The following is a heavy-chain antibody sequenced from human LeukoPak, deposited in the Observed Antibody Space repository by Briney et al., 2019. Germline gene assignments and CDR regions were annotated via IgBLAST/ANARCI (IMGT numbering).Heavy chain of an antibody. Sequence: GESLKISCKGSGYSFTCYWIGWVRQMPGKGLEWMGIIYPGDSDTRYGPSFQGQVTISADKSISTAYLQWSSLKASDTAMYYCARQGCSSTSCYHRGDYYYYMDVWGKGTTVTVSS. CDR2: IYPGDSDT. CDR3: ARQGCSSTSCYHRGDYYYYMDV. D-gene: IGHD2-2*01. J-gene: IGHJ6*03. V-gene: IGHV5-51*01. CDR1: GYSFTCYW.